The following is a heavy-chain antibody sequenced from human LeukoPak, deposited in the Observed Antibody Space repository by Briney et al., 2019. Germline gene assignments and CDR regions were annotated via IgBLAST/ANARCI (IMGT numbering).Heavy chain of an antibody. V-gene: IGHV3-66*01. J-gene: IGHJ3*02. D-gene: IGHD6-6*01. CDR3: AKSGPGSSDAFDI. CDR1: GFTVSSNY. Sequence: GGSLRLSCAASGFTVSSNYMSWVRQAPGKGLEWVSVIYSGGSTYYADSVKGRFTISRDNSKNTLYLQMNSLRAEDTAVYYCAKSGPGSSDAFDIWGQGTMVTVSS. CDR2: IYSGGST.